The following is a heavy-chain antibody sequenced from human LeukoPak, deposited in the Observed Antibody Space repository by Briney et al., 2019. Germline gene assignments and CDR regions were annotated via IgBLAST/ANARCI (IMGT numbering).Heavy chain of an antibody. J-gene: IGHJ5*02. CDR1: GFTFDDSV. V-gene: IGHV3-20*04. Sequence: GGSLRLSCAASGFTFDDSVMSWVRQVPGKGLEWVSGINWNGGSTGYVDSVKGRFTISRDNAKNSLYLQMNSLRAEDTALYYCAREVYSSGKSWFDPWGQGTLVTVSS. CDR2: INWNGGST. D-gene: IGHD3-10*01. CDR3: AREVYSSGKSWFDP.